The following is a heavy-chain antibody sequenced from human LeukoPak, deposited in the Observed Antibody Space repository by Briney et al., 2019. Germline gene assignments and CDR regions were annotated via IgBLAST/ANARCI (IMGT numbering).Heavy chain of an antibody. CDR2: INHSGST. V-gene: IGHV4-34*01. CDR3: ARGSAVAGTRWFDP. Sequence: SGTLSLTCAVYGGSFSGYYWSWIRQPPGKGLEWIGEINHSGSTNYNPSLKSRVTISVDTSKNQFSLKLSSVTAADTAVYYCARGSAVAGTRWFDPWGQGTLVTVSS. CDR1: GGSFSGYY. J-gene: IGHJ5*02. D-gene: IGHD6-19*01.